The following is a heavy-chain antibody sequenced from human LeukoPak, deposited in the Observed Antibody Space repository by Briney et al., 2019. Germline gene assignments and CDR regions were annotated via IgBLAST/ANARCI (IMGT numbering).Heavy chain of an antibody. V-gene: IGHV4-31*03. D-gene: IGHD3-22*01. CDR3: ARGGTYYDNPYYFDY. Sequence: SETLSLTCTVSGGSISSCGYYWSWIRQHPGKGLEWIGYIYYSGSTYYNPSLKSRVTISVDTSKNQFSLKLSSVTAADTAVYYCARGGTYYDNPYYFDYWGQGTLVTVSS. CDR2: IYYSGST. CDR1: GGSISSCGYY. J-gene: IGHJ4*02.